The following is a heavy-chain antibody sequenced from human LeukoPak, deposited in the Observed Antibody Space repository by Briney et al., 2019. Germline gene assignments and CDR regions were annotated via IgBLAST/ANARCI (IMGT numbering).Heavy chain of an antibody. D-gene: IGHD7-27*01. J-gene: IGHJ5*02. CDR3: ARDFAWGSGGAPIDDNWLDP. Sequence: ASVKVSCKASGYTFTSYGISWVRQAPGHGLEWMGWISSGGNTNYAPKFQDRATMTTDTSTSTAYMELRSLRFDDTAVYYCARDFAWGSGGAPIDDNWLDPWGQGTLVTASS. V-gene: IGHV1-18*01. CDR2: ISSGGNT. CDR1: GYTFTSYG.